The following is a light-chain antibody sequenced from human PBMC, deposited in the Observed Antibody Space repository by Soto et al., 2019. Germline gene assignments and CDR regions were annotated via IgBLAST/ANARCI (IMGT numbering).Light chain of an antibody. V-gene: IGKV3-15*01. CDR1: QSVSSN. J-gene: IGKJ2*01. CDR3: QQYDKWPPNYT. CDR2: RAS. Sequence: EIVMTQSPATLSVSPGERATLSCRASQSVSSNLAWYQQKPGQAPRLLIYRASIRATDIPATFSGSGSGTEFTLTISSLQSEDFAVYYCQQYDKWPPNYTFGQGTKLE.